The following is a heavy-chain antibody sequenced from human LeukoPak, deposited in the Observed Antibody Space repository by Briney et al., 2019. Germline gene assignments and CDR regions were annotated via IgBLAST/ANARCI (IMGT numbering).Heavy chain of an antibody. Sequence: SVKVSCKASGGTFSSYAISWVRQAPGQGLEWMGGIIPIFGTANYAQKFQGRVTITADKSTSTAYMELSSLRSEDTAAYYCARGVARPYYYYYYYMDVWGKGTTVTVSS. V-gene: IGHV1-69*06. CDR1: GGTFSSYA. D-gene: IGHD5-12*01. CDR3: ARGVARPYYYYYYYMDV. CDR2: IIPIFGTA. J-gene: IGHJ6*03.